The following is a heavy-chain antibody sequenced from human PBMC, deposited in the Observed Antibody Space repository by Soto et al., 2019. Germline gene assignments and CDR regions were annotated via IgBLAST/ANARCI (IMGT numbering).Heavy chain of an antibody. Sequence: QVQLVQSGAEVKKPGSSVKVSCKASGGTFSSYAISWVRQAPGQGLEWMGGIIPIFGTANYAQKFQGRVTITADESTGTAYMELSRLRSEDTAVYYCARVAAHDYSPRRSWFDPWGQGTLVTVSS. D-gene: IGHD4-4*01. J-gene: IGHJ5*02. CDR3: ARVAAHDYSPRRSWFDP. CDR2: IIPIFGTA. V-gene: IGHV1-69*01. CDR1: GGTFSSYA.